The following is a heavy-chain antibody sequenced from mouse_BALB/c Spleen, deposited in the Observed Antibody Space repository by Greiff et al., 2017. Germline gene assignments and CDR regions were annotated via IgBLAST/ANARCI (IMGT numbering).Heavy chain of an antibody. V-gene: IGHV5-17*02. CDR3: ARGGTLYAMDY. D-gene: IGHD2-14*01. CDR1: GFTFSSFG. Sequence: EVQLVESGGGLVQPGGSRKLSCAASGFTFSSFGMHWVRQAPEKGLEWVAYISSGSSTIYYADTVKGRFTISRDNPKNTLFLQMTSLRSEDTAMYYCARGGTLYAMDYWGQGTSVTVSS. CDR2: ISSGSSTI. J-gene: IGHJ4*01.